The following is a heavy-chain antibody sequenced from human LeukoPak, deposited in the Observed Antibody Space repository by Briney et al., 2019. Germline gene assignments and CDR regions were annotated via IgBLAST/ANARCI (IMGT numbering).Heavy chain of an antibody. CDR1: GYTFTSYG. CDR3: ALVAATGDDAFDI. CDR2: MNPNSGNT. V-gene: IGHV1-8*02. Sequence: GASVKVSCKASGYTFTSYGINWVRQATGQGLEWMGWMNPNSGNTGYAQKFQGRVTMTRNTSISTAYMELSSLRSEDTAVYYCALVAATGDDAFDIWGQGTMVTVSS. D-gene: IGHD2-15*01. J-gene: IGHJ3*02.